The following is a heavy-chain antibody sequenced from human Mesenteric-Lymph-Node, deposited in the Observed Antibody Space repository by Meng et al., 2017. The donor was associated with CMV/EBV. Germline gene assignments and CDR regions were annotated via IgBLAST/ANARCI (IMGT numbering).Heavy chain of an antibody. Sequence: CEASGYTFTDYFVHWVRQAPGQGLECMGRINPSSGVTDYAQKFQGRVTMTRDTSISTAYMELSSLTSDDTAVYYCASGSSWYYVDYWGQGTLVTVSS. V-gene: IGHV1-2*06. D-gene: IGHD6-13*01. J-gene: IGHJ4*02. CDR3: ASGSSWYYVDY. CDR2: INPSSGVT. CDR1: GYTFTDYF.